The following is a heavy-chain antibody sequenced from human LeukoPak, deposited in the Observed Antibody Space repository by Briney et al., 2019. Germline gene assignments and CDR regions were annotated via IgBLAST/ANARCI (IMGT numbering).Heavy chain of an antibody. CDR2: INHSGST. V-gene: IGHV4-34*01. D-gene: IGHD3-9*01. CDR3: ASAGLKSYYDILTGFDAFDI. Sequence: KPSETLSLTCAVYGGSFSGYYWSWIRQPPGKGLEWIGEINHSGSTNYNPSLKSRVTISVDTSKNQFSLKLSSVTAADTAVYYCASAGLKSYYDILTGFDAFDIWGQGTMVTVSS. J-gene: IGHJ3*02. CDR1: GGSFSGYY.